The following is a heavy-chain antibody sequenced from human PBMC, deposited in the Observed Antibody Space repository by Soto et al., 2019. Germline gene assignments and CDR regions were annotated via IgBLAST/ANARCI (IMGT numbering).Heavy chain of an antibody. J-gene: IGHJ4*02. CDR2: INHSGST. V-gene: IGHV4-34*01. Sequence: QAQLQQWGAGLLKPSETLSLTCAVYGGSFSGYYWSWIRQPPGKGLEWIGEINHSGSTNYNPSLKSRVTISVDTSKNQFSLKLSSVTAADTAVYYCARGLGYSSGWIDYWGQGTLVTVSS. D-gene: IGHD6-19*01. CDR3: ARGLGYSSGWIDY. CDR1: GGSFSGYY.